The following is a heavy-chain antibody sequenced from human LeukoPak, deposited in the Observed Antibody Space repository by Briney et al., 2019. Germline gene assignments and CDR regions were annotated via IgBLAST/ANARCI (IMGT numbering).Heavy chain of an antibody. CDR2: IYYSGST. V-gene: IGHV4-39*07. Sequence: TSETLSLTCTVSGGSISSSSYYWGWIRQPPGKGLEWIGSIYYSGSTYYNPSLKSRVTISVDTSKNQFSLKLSSVTAADTAVYYCARVTSSGYYEYYYMDVWGKGTTVAISS. CDR3: ARVTSSGYYEYYYMDV. CDR1: GGSISSSSYY. D-gene: IGHD3-3*01. J-gene: IGHJ6*03.